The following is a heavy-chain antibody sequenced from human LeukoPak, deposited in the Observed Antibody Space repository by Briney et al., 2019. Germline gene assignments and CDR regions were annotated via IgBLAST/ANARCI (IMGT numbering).Heavy chain of an antibody. Sequence: PGGSLRLSCAASEFSVGSNYMTWVRQAPEKGLEWVSTIINSDGTTYYAESVRGRFTISRDNYRNMLYLQMNSLRAEDAALYYCVKDFWSPSNYWGPGTLVTVSS. CDR3: VKDFWSPSNY. CDR2: INSDGTT. V-gene: IGHV3-53*01. J-gene: IGHJ4*02. CDR1: EFSVGSNY. D-gene: IGHD2-8*02.